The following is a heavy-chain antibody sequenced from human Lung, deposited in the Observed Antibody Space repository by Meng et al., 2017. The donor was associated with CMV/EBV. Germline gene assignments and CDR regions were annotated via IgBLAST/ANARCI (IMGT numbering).Heavy chain of an antibody. D-gene: IGHD5-18*01. CDR2: ISSSSSYI. CDR3: ARWERTAMDPYYYYGMDV. CDR1: GFTFSSYS. Sequence: GGSLRLXXAASGFTFSSYSMNWVRQAPGKGLEWVSSISSSSSYIYYADSVKGRFTISRDNAKNSLYLQMNSLRAEDTAVYYCARWERTAMDPYYYYGMDVWGQGTXVTVSS. J-gene: IGHJ6*02. V-gene: IGHV3-21*01.